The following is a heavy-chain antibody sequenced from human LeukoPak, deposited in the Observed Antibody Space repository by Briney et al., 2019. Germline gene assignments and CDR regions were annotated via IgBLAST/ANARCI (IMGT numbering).Heavy chain of an antibody. CDR2: IKQDGSEK. V-gene: IGHV3-7*01. Sequence: GGSLRLSCAASGFTFSSYAMSWVRQAPGKGLEWVANIKQDGSEKHYVDSVKGRFTISRDNAKNSLSLQMNSLRAEDTAVYYCARDEQGGMDVWGQGTTVTVSS. D-gene: IGHD6-13*01. CDR1: GFTFSSYA. CDR3: ARDEQGGMDV. J-gene: IGHJ6*02.